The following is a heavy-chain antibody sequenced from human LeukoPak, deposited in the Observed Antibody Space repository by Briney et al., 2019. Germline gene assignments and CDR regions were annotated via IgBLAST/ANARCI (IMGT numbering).Heavy chain of an antibody. D-gene: IGHD3-3*01. V-gene: IGHV3-23*01. CDR3: AKRYYDFPLDY. CDR1: GFTFSIYA. CDR2: ISANGGET. J-gene: IGHJ4*02. Sequence: GESLRLSCAASGFTFSIYAMNWVRQAPGKGLEWVSSISANGGETHYADSVKGRFTISRDNSKNTLYLQINNPRVEDTAVYYCAKRYYDFPLDYWGQGTLVTVSS.